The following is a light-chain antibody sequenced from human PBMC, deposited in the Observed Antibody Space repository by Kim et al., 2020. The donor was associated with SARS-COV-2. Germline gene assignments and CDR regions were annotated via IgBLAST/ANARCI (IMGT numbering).Light chain of an antibody. V-gene: IGLV3-1*01. Sequence: PGQTTSITCSGNELECKYTSRYQQKPGQSPVLVIYQASRRPSGIPARFSGSNSGNTATLTISGTQAMDEADYYCSAWDSSAACVVFGGGTKLTVL. CDR2: QAS. CDR1: ELECKY. CDR3: SAWDSSAACVV. J-gene: IGLJ2*01.